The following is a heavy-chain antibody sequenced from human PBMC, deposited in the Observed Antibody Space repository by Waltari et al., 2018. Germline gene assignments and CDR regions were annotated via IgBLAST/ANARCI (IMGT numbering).Heavy chain of an antibody. CDR1: GGSISSSSYY. D-gene: IGHD2-2*01. Sequence: QLQLQESGPGLVKPSETLSLTCTVSGGSISSSSYYWGWIRQPPGKGLEWIGSIYYRGSTYYNPSLKSRVTISVDTSKNQFSLKLSSVTAADTAVYYCARDLVVVPAGTGAFDIWGQGTMVTVSS. J-gene: IGHJ3*02. V-gene: IGHV4-39*07. CDR3: ARDLVVVPAGTGAFDI. CDR2: IYYRGST.